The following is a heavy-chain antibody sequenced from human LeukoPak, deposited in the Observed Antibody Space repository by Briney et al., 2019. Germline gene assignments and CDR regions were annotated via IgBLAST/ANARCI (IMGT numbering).Heavy chain of an antibody. D-gene: IGHD4-11*01. V-gene: IGHV3-48*01. CDR3: ARVGATVTTRALYYYYMDV. CDR1: GFTFSSYS. CDR2: ISSSSSTI. J-gene: IGHJ6*03. Sequence: GGSLRLSCAASGFTFSSYSMNWVRQAPGKGLEWVSYISSSSSTIYYADSVKGRFTISRDNAKNSLYLQMNSLRAEDTAVYYCARVGATVTTRALYYYYMDVWGKGTTVTVSS.